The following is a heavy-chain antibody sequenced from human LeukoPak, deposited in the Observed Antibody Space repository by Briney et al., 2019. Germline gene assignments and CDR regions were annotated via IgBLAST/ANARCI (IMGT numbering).Heavy chain of an antibody. J-gene: IGHJ6*03. CDR1: GFTFSSYG. V-gene: IGHV3-23*01. CDR3: AKVSRQWLTRQTNYYMDV. CDR2: ISGSGGST. D-gene: IGHD6-19*01. Sequence: GGSLRLSCAASGFTFSSYGMSWVRQAPGKGLEWVSAISGSGGSTYYADSVKGRFTISRDNSKNTLYLQMNSLRAEDTAVYYCAKVSRQWLTRQTNYYMDVWGKGTTVTISS.